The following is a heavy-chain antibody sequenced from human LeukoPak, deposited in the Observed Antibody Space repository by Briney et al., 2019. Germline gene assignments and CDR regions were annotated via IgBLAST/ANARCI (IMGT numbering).Heavy chain of an antibody. CDR1: GGALSSFY. D-gene: IGHD2/OR15-2a*01. V-gene: IGHV4-59*01. CDR3: ASRSGSYFPNYFDY. Sequence: SEALFLTPTVSGGALSSFYWGWVRQPPGEGLGWVGDIYYSGSTNYNPSLKSRVTISVDTSKNQFSLKLSSVTAADTAVYYCASRSGSYFPNYFDYWGQGTLVTVSS. J-gene: IGHJ4*02. CDR2: IYYSGST.